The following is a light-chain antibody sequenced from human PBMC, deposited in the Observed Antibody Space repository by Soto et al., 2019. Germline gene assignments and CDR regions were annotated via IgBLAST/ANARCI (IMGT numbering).Light chain of an antibody. V-gene: IGKV4-1*01. CDR1: QSVLSSSNNKNY. J-gene: IGKJ2*01. Sequence: DIVMTQSPDSLAVSLGERATINCKSSQSVLSSSNNKNYLAWYHQKTGQPPKLLIYWASTRESGVPDRFRGSGSGTDFTLTISSLQAEDVAVYYCQQYYGTPYTFGQGTKLEIK. CDR3: QQYYGTPYT. CDR2: WAS.